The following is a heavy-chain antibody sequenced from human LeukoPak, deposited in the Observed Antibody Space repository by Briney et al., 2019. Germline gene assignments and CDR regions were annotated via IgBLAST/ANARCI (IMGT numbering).Heavy chain of an antibody. V-gene: IGHV3-7*01. Sequence: GGSLRLSCTASGFTFSSYWMSWVRQAPGKGPEWVANIKEDGSKKCYVDSVKGRFTISRDNAKNSLYLQMSSLRAEDTAVYYCARVGYYYDSSAYRPFDFWGQGTLVTVSS. D-gene: IGHD3-22*01. J-gene: IGHJ4*02. CDR3: ARVGYYYDSSAYRPFDF. CDR2: IKEDGSKK. CDR1: GFTFSSYW.